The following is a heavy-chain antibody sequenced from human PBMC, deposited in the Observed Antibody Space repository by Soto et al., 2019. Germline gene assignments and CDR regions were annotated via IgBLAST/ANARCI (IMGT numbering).Heavy chain of an antibody. CDR3: ASLTTVTTYYYYYGMDV. D-gene: IGHD4-17*01. CDR1: GGTFSSYA. V-gene: IGHV1-69*13. J-gene: IGHJ6*02. Sequence: SVKVSCKASGGTFSSYAISWVRQAPGQGLEWMGGIIPIFGTANYAQKFQGRVTITADESTSTAYMELSSLRSEDTAVYYCASLTTVTTYYYYYGMDVWGQGTTVTVSS. CDR2: IIPIFGTA.